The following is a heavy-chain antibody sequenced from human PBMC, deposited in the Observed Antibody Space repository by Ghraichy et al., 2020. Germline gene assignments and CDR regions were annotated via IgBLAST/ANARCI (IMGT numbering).Heavy chain of an antibody. CDR2: ISWNSGSI. CDR3: AKAQEDYVWGSLDY. CDR1: GFTFDDYA. D-gene: IGHD3-16*01. J-gene: IGHJ4*02. Sequence: GGSLRLSCAASGFTFDDYAMHWVRQAPGKGLEWVSGISWNSGSIGYADSVKGRFTISRDNAKNSLYLQMNSLRAEDTALYYCAKAQEDYVWGSLDYWGQGTLVTVSS. V-gene: IGHV3-9*01.